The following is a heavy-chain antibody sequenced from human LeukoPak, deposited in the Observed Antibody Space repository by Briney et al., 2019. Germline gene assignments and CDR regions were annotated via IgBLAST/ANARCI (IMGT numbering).Heavy chain of an antibody. D-gene: IGHD3-3*01. J-gene: IGHJ4*02. V-gene: IGHV3-21*01. CDR2: ISSSSSYI. Sequence: GGSLRLSCAASGFTFSSYSMNWVRQAPGKGLKWVSSISSSSSYIYYADSVKGRFTISRDNAKNSLYLQMNSLRAEDTAVYYRARDQVTIFGETFDYWGQGTLVTVSS. CDR1: GFTFSSYS. CDR3: ARDQVTIFGETFDY.